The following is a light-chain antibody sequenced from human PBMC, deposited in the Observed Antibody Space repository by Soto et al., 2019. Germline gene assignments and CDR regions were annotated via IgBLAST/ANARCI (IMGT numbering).Light chain of an antibody. Sequence: EIVLTQSPGTLSLSPGERATLSCRASQSVSSTYLAWYQHKRGQAPRLLIYGASSRATGIPDRFSGSGSGTDFTLTISGLEPEDFEVYYCQQYGNSRLTFGGGTKVDIX. V-gene: IGKV3-20*01. CDR3: QQYGNSRLT. J-gene: IGKJ4*01. CDR2: GAS. CDR1: QSVSSTY.